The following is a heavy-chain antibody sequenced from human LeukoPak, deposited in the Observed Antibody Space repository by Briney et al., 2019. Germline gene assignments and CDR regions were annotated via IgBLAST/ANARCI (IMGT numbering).Heavy chain of an antibody. V-gene: IGHV3-7*01. Sequence: SGGSLRLSCAASGFTFSSYWMSWVRQAPGEGLEWVANIKQDGSEKYYVDSVKGRFTISRDNAKNSLYLQMNSLRAEDTAVYYCAREYLGNVNRFDYWGQGTLVTVSS. CDR3: AREYLGNVNRFDY. D-gene: IGHD7-27*01. CDR1: GFTFSSYW. CDR2: IKQDGSEK. J-gene: IGHJ4*02.